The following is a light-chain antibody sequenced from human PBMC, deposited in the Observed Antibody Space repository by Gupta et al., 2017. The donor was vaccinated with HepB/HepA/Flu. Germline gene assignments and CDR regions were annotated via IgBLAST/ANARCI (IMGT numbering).Light chain of an antibody. V-gene: IGKV4-1*01. CDR3: QQDDTFPFT. J-gene: IGKJ3*01. CDR1: QNLLYSSNNKNY. CDR2: WAS. Sequence: DIVMTQSPDSLAVSLGERATINCKSSQNLLYSSNNKNYLAWFQQKPGQPPRLLISWASTRESGVPDRFSGSGSGTDFTLTVSSLQAEDVAVYYCQQDDTFPFTFGHGTKVDIK.